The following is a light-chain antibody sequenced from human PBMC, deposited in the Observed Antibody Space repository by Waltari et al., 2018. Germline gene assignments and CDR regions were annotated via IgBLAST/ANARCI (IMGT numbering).Light chain of an antibody. CDR1: QSIGIY. J-gene: IGKJ1*01. Sequence: EIVLTQSPGTLSLSPGESATLSCRASQSIGIYLAWYQQKTGQAPRLLMYHASSRATGIPDRFSGSGSGTDFSLTISRLEPEDFAVYYCQKYESLPATFGQGTKVEIK. CDR3: QKYESLPAT. CDR2: HAS. V-gene: IGKV3-20*01.